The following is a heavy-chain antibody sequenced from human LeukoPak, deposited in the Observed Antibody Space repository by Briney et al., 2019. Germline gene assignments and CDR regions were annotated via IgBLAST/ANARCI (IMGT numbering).Heavy chain of an antibody. D-gene: IGHD5-18*01. Sequence: ASETLSLTCTVSGGSISSSSHYWGWIRQPPVKGLEWIGVSTYYNPSLKNRVTISRDTSKNQFSLKLSSVTTADTAIYYCARAGYSYGIISYFDSWGQGTLVTVSS. CDR2: VST. CDR3: ARAGYSYGIISYFDS. V-gene: IGHV4-39*01. J-gene: IGHJ4*02. CDR1: GGSISSSSHY.